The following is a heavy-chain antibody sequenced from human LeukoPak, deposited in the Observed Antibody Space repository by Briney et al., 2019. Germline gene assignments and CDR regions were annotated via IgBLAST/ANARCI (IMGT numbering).Heavy chain of an antibody. J-gene: IGHJ4*02. V-gene: IGHV4-59*01. CDR2: IYYSGST. CDR3: ARVPVPYYYDIFDY. CDR1: GGSISSYY. Sequence: SETLSLTCTVSGGSISSYYWSWIRQPPGKGLEWIGYIYYSGSTNYNPSLKSRVTISVDTSKNQFSLKLSSVTAADTAVYYCARVPVPYYYDIFDYWGQGTLVTVSS. D-gene: IGHD3-22*01.